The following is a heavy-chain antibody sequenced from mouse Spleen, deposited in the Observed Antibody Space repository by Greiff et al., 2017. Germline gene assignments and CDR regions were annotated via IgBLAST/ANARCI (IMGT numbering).Heavy chain of an antibody. CDR2: IYPRDGST. D-gene: IGHD2-3*01. V-gene: IGHV1-85*01. CDR3: ARCGDGYFGWFAY. J-gene: IGHJ3*01. CDR1: GYTFTSYD. Sequence: VKLVESGPELVKPGASVKLSCKASGYTFTSYDINWVKQRPGQGLEWIGWIYPRDGSTKYNEKFKGKATLTVDTSSSTAYMQLSSLTSEDSAVYYCARCGDGYFGWFAYWGQGTLVTVSA.